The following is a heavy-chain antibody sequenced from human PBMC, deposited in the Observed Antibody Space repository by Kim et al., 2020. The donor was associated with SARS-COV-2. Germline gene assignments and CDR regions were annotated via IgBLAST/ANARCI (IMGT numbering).Heavy chain of an antibody. D-gene: IGHD3-16*01. V-gene: IGHV1-18*01. CDR2: ISAYNGNT. CDR3: ARVWGSFHNFDY. J-gene: IGHJ4*02. CDR1: GYTFTSYG. Sequence: ASVKVSCKASGYTFTSYGISWVRQAPGQGLEWMGWISAYNGNTNYAQKLQGRVTMTTDTSTMPAYMELRGLRSDDTAVYYCARVWGSFHNFDYWGQGALVTVSS.